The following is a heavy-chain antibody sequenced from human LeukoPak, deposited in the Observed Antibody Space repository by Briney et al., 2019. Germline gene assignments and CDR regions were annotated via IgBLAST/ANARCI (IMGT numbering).Heavy chain of an antibody. J-gene: IGHJ4*02. CDR1: GFTFSSYW. Sequence: GGSLRLSCAASGFTFSSYWMSWVRQAPGKGLGWVANIKQDGSEKYYVDSVKGRFTISRDNAKNSLYLQMNSLRAEDTAVYYCARYSGSYYKGSFDYWGQGTLVTVSS. V-gene: IGHV3-7*04. CDR3: ARYSGSYYKGSFDY. CDR2: IKQDGSEK. D-gene: IGHD1-26*01.